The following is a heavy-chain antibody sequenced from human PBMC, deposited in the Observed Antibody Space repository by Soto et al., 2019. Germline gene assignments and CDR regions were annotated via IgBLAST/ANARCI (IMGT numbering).Heavy chain of an antibody. CDR2: IKEDGSEK. D-gene: IGHD1-20*01. J-gene: IGHJ4*02. V-gene: IGHV3-7*01. CDR1: GISFSKYW. Sequence: GSLRLSCAASGISFSKYWMSWVRQAPGKGLEWVADIKEDGSEKYYVDSVKGRFTISRDNAKNSLYLQMNSLRAEDTAVYYCARDPNGYKDYWGQGTLVTVSS. CDR3: ARDPNGYKDY.